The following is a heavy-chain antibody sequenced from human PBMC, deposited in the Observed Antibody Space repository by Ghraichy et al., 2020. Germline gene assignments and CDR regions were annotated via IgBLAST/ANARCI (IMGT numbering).Heavy chain of an antibody. CDR1: GFSFSRHW. J-gene: IGHJ4*02. V-gene: IGHV3-7*01. D-gene: IGHD4-17*01. CDR3: ARDPYGDYKYGGTDY. CDR2: IKSDRSDS. Sequence: GGSLRLSCTASGFSFSRHWMSWVRQAPGKGLEWVASIKSDRSDSFYLDSVKCRFTISRDNAENSVSLEMTSLRVEDTAVYYCARDPYGDYKYGGTDYWGRGTLVSVSS.